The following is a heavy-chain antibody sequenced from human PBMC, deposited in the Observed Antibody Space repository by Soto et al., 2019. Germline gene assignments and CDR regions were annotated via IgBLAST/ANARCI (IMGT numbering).Heavy chain of an antibody. D-gene: IGHD2-15*01. V-gene: IGHV1-58*01. CDR1: GFTFTSSA. J-gene: IGHJ4*02. CDR3: AAEILGRSDRIPFDY. Sequence: GASVKVSCKASGFTFTSSAVQWVRQARGQRLEWIGWIVVGSGNTNYAQKFQERVTITRDMSTSTAYMELSSLRSEDTAVYYCAAEILGRSDRIPFDYWGQGTLVTVSS. CDR2: IVVGSGNT.